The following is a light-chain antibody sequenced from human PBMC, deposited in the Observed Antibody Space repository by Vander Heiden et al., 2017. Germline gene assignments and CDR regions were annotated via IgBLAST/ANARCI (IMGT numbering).Light chain of an antibody. CDR3: SSYTSSLTRV. CDR2: DVS. V-gene: IGLV2-14*01. CDR1: SSDVGAYNY. Sequence: QSALTQPASVSGSPGQSITIPCTGTSSDVGAYNYVSWYQQHPGKAPKVMISDVSHRPSGVSNRFSGSKSGNTASLTISGLQAEDEADYYCSSYTSSLTRVFGSGTKVTVL. J-gene: IGLJ1*01.